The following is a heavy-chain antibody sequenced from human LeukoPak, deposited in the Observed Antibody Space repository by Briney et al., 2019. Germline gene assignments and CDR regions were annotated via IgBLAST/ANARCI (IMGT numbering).Heavy chain of an antibody. D-gene: IGHD6-13*01. CDR3: ARGQPSGYSSSWAPYYYYYMGV. J-gene: IGHJ6*03. V-gene: IGHV4-34*01. CDR1: GGSFSGYY. CDR2: INHSGST. Sequence: SETLSLTCAVYGGSFSGYYWSWIRQPPGKGLEWIGEINHSGSTNYNPSLKSRVTISVDTSKNQFSLKLSSVTAADTAVYYCARGQPSGYSSSWAPYYYYYMGVWGKGTTVTVSS.